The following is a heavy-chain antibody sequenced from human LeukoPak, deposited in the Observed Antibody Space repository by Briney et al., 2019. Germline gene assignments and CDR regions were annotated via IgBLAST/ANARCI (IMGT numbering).Heavy chain of an antibody. J-gene: IGHJ4*02. CDR1: GYTFSSYG. D-gene: IGHD6-19*01. CDR3: TRDRFRDIRDWYLIDH. V-gene: IGHV1-18*01. Sequence: ASVKVSCKASGYTFSSYGISWVRQAPGQGPEWMGWISVYNGDTNYAQKLQDRLTMTTDTSTSTAYMELRSLRSDDTAIYYCTRDRFRDIRDWYLIDHWGQGTLVTVSS. CDR2: ISVYNGDT.